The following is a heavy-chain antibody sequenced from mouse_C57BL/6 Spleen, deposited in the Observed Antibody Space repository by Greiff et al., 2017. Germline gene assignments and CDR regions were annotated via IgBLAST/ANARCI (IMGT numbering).Heavy chain of an antibody. CDR2: IYPRSGNT. CDR1: GYTFTSYG. CDR3: ARLYGSSYGYCDY. Sequence: QVQLQQSGAELARPGASVKLSCKASGYTFTSYGISWVKQRTGQSLEWIGEIYPRSGNTYYNEKFKGKATLTADKSSSTAYMELRSLTSEDSAVYFCARLYGSSYGYCDYGGQGTTLTVSS. V-gene: IGHV1-81*01. J-gene: IGHJ2*01. D-gene: IGHD1-1*01.